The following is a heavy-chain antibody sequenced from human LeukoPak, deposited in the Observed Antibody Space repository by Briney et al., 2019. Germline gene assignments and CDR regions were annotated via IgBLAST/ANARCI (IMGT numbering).Heavy chain of an antibody. Sequence: PSETLSLTRTVSGGSISSYYWSWFRQPPGKGLEWIGYIYYSGSTNYNPSLKSRVTISVDTSKNQFSLKLSSVTAADTAVYYCATSYSSSSQIDYWGRGTLVTVSS. CDR1: GGSISSYY. CDR3: ATSYSSSSQIDY. V-gene: IGHV4-59*01. J-gene: IGHJ4*02. D-gene: IGHD6-6*01. CDR2: IYYSGST.